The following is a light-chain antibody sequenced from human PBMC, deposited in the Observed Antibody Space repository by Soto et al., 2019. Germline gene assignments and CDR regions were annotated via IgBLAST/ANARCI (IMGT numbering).Light chain of an antibody. CDR2: AAS. V-gene: IGKV1-27*01. CDR3: QKYNSAPWT. Sequence: DIQMTQSPSSLSASVGDRVTITCRASQGISDNLAWYQQKPGKVPNVLIYAASTLQSGVPSRFSGSGSGTDFTLTISSLEPEDVATYYCQKYNSAPWTFGQGTKVEIK. CDR1: QGISDN. J-gene: IGKJ1*01.